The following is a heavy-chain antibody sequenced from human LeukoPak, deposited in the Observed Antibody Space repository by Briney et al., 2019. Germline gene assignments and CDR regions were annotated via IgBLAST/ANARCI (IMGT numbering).Heavy chain of an antibody. J-gene: IGHJ4*01. CDR2: IYYSGST. V-gene: IGHV4-59*08. D-gene: IGHD3-9*01. Sequence: SETLSLTCTVSGGSISSYYWSWIRQPPGKGLEWIGYIYYSGSTNYNPSLKSRVTISVDTSKNQFSLKLSSVTAADTAVYYCARLPGNPLTPFDYWGQEPWSPSPQ. CDR3: ARLPGNPLTPFDY. CDR1: GGSISSYY.